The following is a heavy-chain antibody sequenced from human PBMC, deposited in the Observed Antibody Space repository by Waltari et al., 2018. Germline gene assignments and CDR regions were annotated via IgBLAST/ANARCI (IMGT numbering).Heavy chain of an antibody. CDR3: ARSHKPPSAPRGAYYYYYGLDV. V-gene: IGHV1-3*01. CDR2: INVGNGNT. J-gene: IGHJ6*02. CDR1: GNTSTKHA. D-gene: IGHD3-10*01. Sequence: QVQLVQSGAEVKKPGASVKVSCKASGNTSTKHAMHWVRQAPGQRLEWMGWINVGNGNTEYSQKFQGRVTISRDTSASTAYMELSSLRSEDTAVYYCARSHKPPSAPRGAYYYYYGLDVWGQGTTVTVSS.